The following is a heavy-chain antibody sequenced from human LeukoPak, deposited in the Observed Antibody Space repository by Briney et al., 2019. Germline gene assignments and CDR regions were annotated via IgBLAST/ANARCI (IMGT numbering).Heavy chain of an antibody. CDR3: ARVRGSYLFDY. J-gene: IGHJ4*02. CDR2: ISYDGSNK. CDR1: GFTFSSYA. Sequence: GGSLRLSCAASGFTFSSYAMHWVRQAPGKGLEWVAVISYDGSNKYYADSVKGRFTISRDNAKNSLYLQMNSLRAEDTAVYYCARVRGSYLFDYWGQGTLVTVSS. V-gene: IGHV3-30*04. D-gene: IGHD1-26*01.